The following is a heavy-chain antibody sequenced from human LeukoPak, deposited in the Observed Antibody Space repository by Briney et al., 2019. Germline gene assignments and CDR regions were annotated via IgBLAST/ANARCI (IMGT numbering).Heavy chain of an antibody. CDR2: VKCDGSEK. J-gene: IGHJ4*02. D-gene: IGHD6-19*01. Sequence: GGSLRLSCAASGFTFSTYWMSWVRQAPGKGLEWVANVKCDGSEKYYVDSVKGRFTISRDNAKNSLYLQMNSLRAEDTAVYYCARWAGGGFDQWGQGTLVTVSS. CDR1: GFTFSTYW. V-gene: IGHV3-7*01. CDR3: ARWAGGGFDQ.